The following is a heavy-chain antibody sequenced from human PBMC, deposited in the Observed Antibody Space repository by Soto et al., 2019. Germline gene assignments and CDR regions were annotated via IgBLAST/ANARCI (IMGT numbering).Heavy chain of an antibody. D-gene: IGHD2-8*02. J-gene: IGHJ4*02. CDR3: ARHTSRRTASFDY. CDR2: IYYSGST. Sequence: SETLSLTCTVSGGSISSSSYYWGWIRQPPGKGLEWIGSIYYSGSTYYNPSLKSRVTISVDTSKNQFSLKLSSVTAADTAVYYCARHTSRRTASFDYWGQGTLVTVSS. CDR1: GGSISSSSYY. V-gene: IGHV4-39*01.